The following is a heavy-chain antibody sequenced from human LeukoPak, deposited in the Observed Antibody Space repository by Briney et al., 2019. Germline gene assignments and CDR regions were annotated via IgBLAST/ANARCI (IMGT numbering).Heavy chain of an antibody. CDR3: AKVSVAVAGGDDAFDI. Sequence: PGGSLRLSCAASGFTFSSYAMSWVRQAPGKGLEWVSAISGSGGSTYYANSVKGRFTISRDNSKNTLYPQMNSLRAEDTAVYYCAKVSVAVAGGDDAFDIWGQGTMVTVSS. CDR2: ISGSGGST. CDR1: GFTFSSYA. V-gene: IGHV3-23*01. J-gene: IGHJ3*02. D-gene: IGHD6-19*01.